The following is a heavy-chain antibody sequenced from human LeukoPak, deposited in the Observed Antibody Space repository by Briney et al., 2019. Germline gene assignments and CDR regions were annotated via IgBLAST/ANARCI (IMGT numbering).Heavy chain of an antibody. Sequence: GGSLRLSCAASGFTFTSYEMNWVRQAPGKGLEWVSYISSSGSTTYYADSVKGRFTISRDNAKNSLYLQMNSLRAEDTAVYYCARGEIQLWLRYFDYWGQGTLVTVSS. J-gene: IGHJ4*02. D-gene: IGHD5-18*01. CDR3: ARGEIQLWLRYFDY. CDR2: ISSSGSTT. CDR1: GFTFTSYE. V-gene: IGHV3-48*03.